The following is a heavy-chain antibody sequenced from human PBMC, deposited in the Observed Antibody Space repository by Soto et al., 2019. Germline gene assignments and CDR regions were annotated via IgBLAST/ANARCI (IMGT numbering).Heavy chain of an antibody. CDR2: INPNSGGT. V-gene: IGHV1-2*02. Sequence: AAVKVSCKASGYTFTDYYMHWVRQAPVQGLEWMGWINPNSGGTNYAQKFQGRVTMTRDTSISTAYMELNRLRSDDTAVYYCARDQSPSSGWPGMDVWGQGTTVTSP. CDR3: ARDQSPSSGWPGMDV. CDR1: GYTFTDYY. D-gene: IGHD6-19*01. J-gene: IGHJ6*02.